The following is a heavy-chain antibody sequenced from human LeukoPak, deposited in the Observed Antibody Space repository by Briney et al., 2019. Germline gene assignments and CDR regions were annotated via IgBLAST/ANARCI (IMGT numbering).Heavy chain of an antibody. D-gene: IGHD6-13*01. Sequence: SETLSLTCAVYGGSVRDNYWSWIRQPPGKGLEWIGEIHHSGSTKYNPSLKSRVTISLDTSKNQFSLKLNSMTAADTAVYYCAGHVSAAAGGRWGQGTLVTVSS. CDR2: IHHSGST. V-gene: IGHV4-34*01. J-gene: IGHJ4*02. CDR3: AGHVSAAAGGR. CDR1: GGSVRDNY.